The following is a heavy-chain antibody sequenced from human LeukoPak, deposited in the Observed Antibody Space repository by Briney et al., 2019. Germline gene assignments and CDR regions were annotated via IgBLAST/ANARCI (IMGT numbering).Heavy chain of an antibody. D-gene: IGHD6-13*01. Sequence: SETLSLTCAVYGGSVRDNYWSWIRQPPGKGLEWIGEIHHSGSTKYNPSLKSRVTISLDTSKNQFSLKLNSMTAADTAVYYCAGHVSAAAGGRWGQGTLVTVSS. CDR2: IHHSGST. V-gene: IGHV4-34*01. J-gene: IGHJ4*02. CDR3: AGHVSAAAGGR. CDR1: GGSVRDNY.